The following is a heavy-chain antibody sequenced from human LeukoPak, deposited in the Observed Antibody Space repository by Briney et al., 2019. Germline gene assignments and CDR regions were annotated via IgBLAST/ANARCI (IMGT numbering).Heavy chain of an antibody. D-gene: IGHD3-10*01. J-gene: IGHJ4*02. Sequence: PGGSLRLSCAASGFNFGGHYMSWVRRAPGKGPEWISYISGNGGDLAYADSVKGRFTISRDNAKNSLHLQMNSLRVEDTAVYHCVRHSGRAGGQWGQGTLIAVSS. CDR1: GFNFGGHY. CDR2: ISGNGGDL. CDR3: VRHSGRAGGQ. V-gene: IGHV3/OR16-9*01.